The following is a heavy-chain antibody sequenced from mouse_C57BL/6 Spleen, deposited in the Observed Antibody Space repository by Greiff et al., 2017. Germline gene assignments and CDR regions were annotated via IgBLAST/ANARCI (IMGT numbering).Heavy chain of an antibody. CDR1: GYTFTSYG. J-gene: IGHJ4*01. CDR2: IYPRSGNT. CDR3: ASQTFYAMDY. V-gene: IGHV1-81*01. Sequence: QVQLQQSGAELARPGASVKLSCKASGYTFTSYGISXVKQRTGQGLEWIGEIYPRSGNTYYNEKFKGKATLTADKSSSTAYMELRSLTSEDSAVYFCASQTFYAMDYWGQGTSVTVSS.